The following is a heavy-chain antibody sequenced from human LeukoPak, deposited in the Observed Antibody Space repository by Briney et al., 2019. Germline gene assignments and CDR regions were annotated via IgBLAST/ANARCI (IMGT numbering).Heavy chain of an antibody. V-gene: IGHV4-34*01. CDR1: GGSFSGYY. J-gene: IGHJ5*02. CDR2: INHSGST. Sequence: KSSETLSLTCAVYGGSFSGYYWSWIRQPPGKGLEWIGEINHSGSTNYNPSLKSRVTISVDTSKNQFSLKLSSVTATDTAVYYCARVIIGGEDWFDPWGQGTLVTVSS. D-gene: IGHD3-16*01. CDR3: ARVIIGGEDWFDP.